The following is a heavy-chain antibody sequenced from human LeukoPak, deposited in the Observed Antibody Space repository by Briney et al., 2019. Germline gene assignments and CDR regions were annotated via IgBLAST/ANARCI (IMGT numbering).Heavy chain of an antibody. CDR3: AKDRGGGWYLYYFDY. J-gene: IGHJ4*02. D-gene: IGHD6-19*01. CDR2: ISGSGGST. V-gene: IGHV3-23*01. Sequence: GGSLRLSCAASGFTFSSYAMSWVRQAPGKGLEWVSAISGSGGSTYYADSVKGRFTISRDNSKSTLYLQMNSLRAEDTAVYYCAKDRGGGWYLYYFDYWGQGTLVTVSS. CDR1: GFTFSSYA.